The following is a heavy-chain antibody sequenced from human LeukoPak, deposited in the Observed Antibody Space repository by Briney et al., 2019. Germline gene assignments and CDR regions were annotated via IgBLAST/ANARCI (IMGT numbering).Heavy chain of an antibody. J-gene: IGHJ6*04. D-gene: IGHD3-16*02. CDR1: GGTFSSYA. V-gene: IGHV1-69*06. Sequence: SVKVSCKASGGTFSSYAISWVRQAPGQGLERMGGIIPIFGTANYAQKFQGRVTITADKSTSTAYMELSSLRSEDTAVYYCARGNDYVWGSYRYTIQVAAPYYYYGMDVWGKGTTVTVSS. CDR3: ARGNDYVWGSYRYTIQVAAPYYYYGMDV. CDR2: IIPIFGTA.